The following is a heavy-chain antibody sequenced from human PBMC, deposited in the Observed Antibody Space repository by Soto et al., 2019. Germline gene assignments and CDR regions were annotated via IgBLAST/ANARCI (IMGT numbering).Heavy chain of an antibody. D-gene: IGHD2-2*01. CDR3: ADTVPAATQYDYYDMDG. Sequence: EVQLLESGGGLVQPGGSLRLSCVASGFTFTYYSMSWVRQAPGKGLEWVSHISGSGGATYYADSVKGRFTISRDNFKNTLYLQMNSLRADDTAVNYCADTVPAATQYDYYDMDGWGHGPTVTVSS. V-gene: IGHV3-23*01. J-gene: IGHJ6*02. CDR1: GFTFTYYS. CDR2: ISGSGGAT.